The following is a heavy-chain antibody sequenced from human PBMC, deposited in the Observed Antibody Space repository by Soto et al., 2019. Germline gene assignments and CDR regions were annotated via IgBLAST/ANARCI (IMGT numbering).Heavy chain of an antibody. V-gene: IGHV5-51*01. CDR3: ARTAAAGKYYYGVDV. J-gene: IGHJ6*02. D-gene: IGHD6-13*01. CDR2: IYPGDSDT. CDR1: GYSFTSYW. Sequence: LGESLKISSKGSGYSFTSYWIGWVRQMPGKGLEWMGIIYPGDSDTRYSPSFQGQVTISADKSISTAYLQWSSLKASDTAMYYCARTAAAGKYYYGVDVWGQGTTVTVSS.